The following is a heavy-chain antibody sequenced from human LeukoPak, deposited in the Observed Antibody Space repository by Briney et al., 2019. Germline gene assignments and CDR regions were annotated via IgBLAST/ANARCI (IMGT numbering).Heavy chain of an antibody. V-gene: IGHV4-30-2*01. J-gene: IGHJ5*02. CDR3: AREGSGLNYYGSGSYYRENNWFDP. CDR2: IYHSGST. D-gene: IGHD3-10*01. Sequence: LSETLSLTCAVSGGSISSGGYSWSWIRQPPGKGLEWIGYIYHSGSTYYNPSLKSRVTISVDRSKNQFSLKLSSVTAADTAVYYCAREGSGLNYYGSGSYYRENNWFDPWGQGTLATVSS. CDR1: GGSISSGGYS.